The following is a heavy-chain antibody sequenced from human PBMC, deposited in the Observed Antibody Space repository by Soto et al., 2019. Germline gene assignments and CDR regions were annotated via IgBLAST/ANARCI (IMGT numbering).Heavy chain of an antibody. CDR3: ASEYCSGGRCYYYGMDV. J-gene: IGHJ6*02. V-gene: IGHV4-59*12. D-gene: IGHD2-15*01. CDR1: DASISSYY. Sequence: TSETLSLTCTVSDASISSYYWSWIRQSPGKGLEWIGFIYYAGSTNDNPSLNSRFTISRDNSKNTLYLQMNSLRAEDTAVYYCASEYCSGGRCYYYGMDVWGQGTTVTVSS. CDR2: IYYAGST.